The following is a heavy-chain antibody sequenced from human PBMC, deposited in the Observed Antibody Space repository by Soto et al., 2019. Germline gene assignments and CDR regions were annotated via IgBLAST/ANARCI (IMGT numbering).Heavy chain of an antibody. Sequence: QVQLVESGGGLVKPGGSLRLSCVASGFTFSDYYKSWLRQAPGKGLEWLSYITVSDSTKYYADSVKGRFTISRDNPKNSLYLQMNSLRAEETGVYYCARDKAGMDVWGKGTTVTVSS. CDR2: ITVSDSTK. CDR1: GFTFSDYY. J-gene: IGHJ6*04. CDR3: ARDKAGMDV. V-gene: IGHV3-11*01.